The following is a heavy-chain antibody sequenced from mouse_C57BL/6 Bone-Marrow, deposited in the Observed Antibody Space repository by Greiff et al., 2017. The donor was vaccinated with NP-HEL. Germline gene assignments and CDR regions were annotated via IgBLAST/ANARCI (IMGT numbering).Heavy chain of an antibody. D-gene: IGHD1-1*01. CDR1: GYSITSGYY. CDR3: AREFWYYGSDGY. Sequence: DVQLQESGPGLVKPSQSLSLTCSVTGYSITSGYYWNWIRQFPGNKLEWMGYISYDGSNNYNQSLKNRISITRDTSKNQFFLKLNSVTTEDTATYYWAREFWYYGSDGYWGQGTTLTVSS. V-gene: IGHV3-6*01. J-gene: IGHJ2*01. CDR2: ISYDGSN.